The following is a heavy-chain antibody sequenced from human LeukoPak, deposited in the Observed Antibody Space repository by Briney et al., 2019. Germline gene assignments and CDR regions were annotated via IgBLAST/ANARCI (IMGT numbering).Heavy chain of an antibody. D-gene: IGHD6-13*01. J-gene: IGHJ6*02. CDR2: INPNSGGT. Sequence: ASVKVSCKASRYTFTGYYMHWVRQAPGQGLEWMGWINPNSGGTNYAQKFQGRVTMTRDTSISTAYMELSRLRSDDTAVYYCARGNAGYYYYGMDVWGQGTTVTVSS. CDR3: ARGNAGYYYYGMDV. CDR1: RYTFTGYY. V-gene: IGHV1-2*02.